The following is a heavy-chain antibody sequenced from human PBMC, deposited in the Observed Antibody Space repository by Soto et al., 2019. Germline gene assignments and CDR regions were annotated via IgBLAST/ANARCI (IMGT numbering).Heavy chain of an antibody. CDR3: ARLSFGRYSDY. CDR2: LSYSGST. Sequence: QLQLQESGPGLVKPSETLSLTCTVSGGSISSTNYYWGWIRQPPGKGLEWIASLSYSGSTYHNPSLRSRVTIFVDTSKNQFSLKLSSVTAADTAVYYCARLSFGRYSDYWGQGTLVTVSS. CDR1: GGSISSTNYY. J-gene: IGHJ4*02. D-gene: IGHD3-3*01. V-gene: IGHV4-39*01.